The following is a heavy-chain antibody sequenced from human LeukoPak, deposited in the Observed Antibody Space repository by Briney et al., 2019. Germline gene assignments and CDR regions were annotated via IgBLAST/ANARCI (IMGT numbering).Heavy chain of an antibody. CDR2: ISRSSTDI. V-gene: IGHV3-21*01. CDR3: ARDMAAAGDY. CDR1: GFTFSSYS. D-gene: IGHD6-13*01. J-gene: IGHJ4*02. Sequence: GGSLRLSCAASGFTFSSYSMNWVRQAPGKGLEWVSSISRSSTDIYYADSVKGRFTISRDNAKNSLYLQMNSLTTEDTAVYYCARDMAAAGDYWGQGTLVTVSS.